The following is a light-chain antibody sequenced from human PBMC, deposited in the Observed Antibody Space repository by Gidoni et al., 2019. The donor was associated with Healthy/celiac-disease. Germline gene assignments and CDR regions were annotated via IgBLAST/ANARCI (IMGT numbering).Light chain of an antibody. CDR3: QAWDSSTVV. V-gene: IGLV3-1*01. CDR1: KLGDNY. Sequence: SYELPQPPSVSVSPGQTASITCSGDKLGDNYACWYQQKPGQSPVLVIYQDSKRPSGIPERFSGSNSGNTATLTISGTQAMDEADYYCQAWDSSTVVFDGGTKLTVL. CDR2: QDS. J-gene: IGLJ2*01.